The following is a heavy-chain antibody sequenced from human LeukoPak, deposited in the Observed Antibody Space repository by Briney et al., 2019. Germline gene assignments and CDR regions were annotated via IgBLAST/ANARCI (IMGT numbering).Heavy chain of an antibody. V-gene: IGHV1-2*02. CDR1: GYTFTGYY. Sequence: ASAKVSCKASGYTFTGYYMHWVRQAPGQGLEWMGWINPNRGGTNYAQKFQGRVTMTRDTSISTAYMELSRLRSDDTAVYYCARTSGGGYDIDYWGQGTLVTVSS. D-gene: IGHD5-12*01. J-gene: IGHJ4*02. CDR3: ARTSGGGYDIDY. CDR2: INPNRGGT.